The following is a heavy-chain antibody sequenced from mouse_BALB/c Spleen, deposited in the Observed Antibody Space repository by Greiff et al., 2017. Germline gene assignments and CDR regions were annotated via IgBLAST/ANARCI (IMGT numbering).Heavy chain of an antibody. J-gene: IGHJ4*01. CDR3: ARAHYGNYYYAMDY. Sequence: VMLVESGPGLVAPSQSLSITCTVSGFSLTSYGVHWVRQPPGKGLEWLGVIWAGGSTNYNSALMSRLSISKDNSKSQVFLKMNSLQTDDTAMYYCARAHYGNYYYAMDYWGQGTSVTVSS. D-gene: IGHD2-1*01. CDR1: GFSLTSYG. CDR2: IWAGGST. V-gene: IGHV2-9*02.